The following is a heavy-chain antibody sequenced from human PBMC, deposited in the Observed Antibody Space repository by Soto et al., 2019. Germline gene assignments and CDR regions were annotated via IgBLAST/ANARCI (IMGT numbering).Heavy chain of an antibody. CDR2: SYYSGTS. CDR1: GGSIRVQSYY. Sequence: PSETLSLTCTVSGGSIRVQSYYWTWIRQTPGKGLEWVGSSYYSGTSYFNPALKGRVTISVDTSTNQFSLRLTSVTAADTAVYYCTRRYNGNDYDFDPWGQGTGVTVSS. CDR3: TRRYNGNDYDFDP. J-gene: IGHJ5*02. V-gene: IGHV4-39*01. D-gene: IGHD1-20*01.